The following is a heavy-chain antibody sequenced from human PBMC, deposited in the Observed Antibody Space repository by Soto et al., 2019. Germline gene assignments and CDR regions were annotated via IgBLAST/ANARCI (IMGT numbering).Heavy chain of an antibody. CDR3: ARYLVTAYFDL. CDR1: GASISSYY. Sequence: QVQLQESGPGLVKPSETLSLTCTVSGASISSYYWGWIRQPPGKGLGWVGYIYYTGTTDYNPSLKSRGTIPVDTTRTQFALRLSSVTAADTAVYYCARYLVTAYFDLWGRGTLVTVSS. CDR2: IYYTGTT. J-gene: IGHJ2*01. V-gene: IGHV4-59*08. D-gene: IGHD2-21*02.